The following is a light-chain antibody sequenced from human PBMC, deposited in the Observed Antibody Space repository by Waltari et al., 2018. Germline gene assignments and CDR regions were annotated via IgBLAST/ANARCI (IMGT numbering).Light chain of an antibody. V-gene: IGLV2-14*03. CDR3: TVKRGSNTVV. Sequence: QSALTQPAPVSGSPAQSIPLPCPGARDDFDTYVCSYQHNPGKAPNLRLYNVSNRPSGVSSRFSGSKSGTTASLTISGLQAEDEADYYCTVKRGSNTVVFGGGTKLTVL. J-gene: IGLJ2*01. CDR1: RDDFDTY. CDR2: NVS.